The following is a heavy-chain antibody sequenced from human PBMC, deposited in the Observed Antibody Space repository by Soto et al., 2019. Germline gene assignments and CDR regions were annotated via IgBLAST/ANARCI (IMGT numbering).Heavy chain of an antibody. Sequence: EVQLLESGGGVVQPGGSLRLSCAASGFTFRNFVMSWVRQAPGKGLEWVSAIRATGGQTFYADSVKGRFTISRDNSKNMWYLQMDSLREEDTALYFCARDRGWGVVSPSHDSWGQGTLVTVSS. CDR3: ARDRGWGVVSPSHDS. CDR2: IRATGGQT. V-gene: IGHV3-23*01. J-gene: IGHJ4*02. D-gene: IGHD2-21*01. CDR1: GFTFRNFV.